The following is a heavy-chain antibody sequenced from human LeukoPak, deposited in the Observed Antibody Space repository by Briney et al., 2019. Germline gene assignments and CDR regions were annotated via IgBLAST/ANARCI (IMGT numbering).Heavy chain of an antibody. CDR2: LYSGGST. CDR3: ARESVGYCRTSICPNWFDP. CDR1: GVTISTNY. Sequence: PGGSLRLSCAASGVTISTNYMSWVRQAPEKGLEWVSVLYSGGSTYYADSVKGRFTISRDNSKNTMYHQMNSLRPEDAAVYYCARESVGYCRTSICPNWFDPWGQGTLVTVSS. V-gene: IGHV3-53*01. D-gene: IGHD2-2*01. J-gene: IGHJ5*02.